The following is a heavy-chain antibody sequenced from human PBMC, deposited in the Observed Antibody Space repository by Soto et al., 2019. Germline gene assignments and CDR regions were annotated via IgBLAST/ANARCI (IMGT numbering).Heavy chain of an antibody. CDR3: ALRLIAVAGTGTHAFEK. J-gene: IGHJ3*02. Sequence: QITLKASGTTLVKPTQTLTLTCTVSGFSLSTDGVGVGWIRQSPGKALEWLAVIFWDDDKSFIPSLNSRLTVTRETHKNEVVFRMSKMQPVDTGTYFCALRLIAVAGTGTHAFEKWVQGTTVYVSS. CDR1: GFSLSTDGVG. D-gene: IGHD6-19*01. V-gene: IGHV2-5*02. CDR2: IFWDDDK.